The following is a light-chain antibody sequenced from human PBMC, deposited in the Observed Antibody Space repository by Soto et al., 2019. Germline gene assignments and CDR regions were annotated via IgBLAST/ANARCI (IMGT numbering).Light chain of an antibody. J-gene: IGKJ1*01. CDR2: GAS. Sequence: EIVMTQSPATLSVSPGERATLSCRACQSVSSTLAWYQQKPGQAPRLLIYGASTRATGIPARFSGSGSGTEFTLTISSLQSEDFAVYYCQQYIYWPWTFGQGTKVDIK. V-gene: IGKV3-15*01. CDR3: QQYIYWPWT. CDR1: QSVSST.